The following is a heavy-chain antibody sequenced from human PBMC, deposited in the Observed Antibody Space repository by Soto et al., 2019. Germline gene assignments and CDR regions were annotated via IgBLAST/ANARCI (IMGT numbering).Heavy chain of an antibody. CDR1: GGTFSTYT. CDR2: IIPMFGTA. Sequence: QVQLVQSGAEVKKPGSSVKVSCKASGGTFSTYTINWVRQAPGQGLEWMGGIIPMFGTANYAQKFQGRVTITADESTSTAYMALGSLRSEDTAVYYCARRYCISTSCHYYGMDVWGQGTTVTVSS. V-gene: IGHV1-69*12. CDR3: ARRYCISTSCHYYGMDV. D-gene: IGHD2-2*01. J-gene: IGHJ6*02.